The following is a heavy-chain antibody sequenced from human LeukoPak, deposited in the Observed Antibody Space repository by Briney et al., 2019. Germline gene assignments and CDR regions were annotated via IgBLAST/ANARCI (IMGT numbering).Heavy chain of an antibody. J-gene: IGHJ4*02. CDR3: ARDQRDCSSTSCLTSPWD. D-gene: IGHD2-2*01. CDR1: GYTFTGYY. V-gene: IGHV1-2*02. CDR2: INPNSGGT. Sequence: ASVKVSCKASGYTFTGYYMHWVRQAPGQGLEWMGWINPNSGGTSYAQKFQGRVTMTRDTSTSTVYMELSSLRSEDTAVYYCARDQRDCSSTSCLTSPWDWGQGTLVTVSS.